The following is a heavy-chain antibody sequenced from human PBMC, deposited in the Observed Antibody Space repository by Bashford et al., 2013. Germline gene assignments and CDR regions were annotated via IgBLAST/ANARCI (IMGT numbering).Heavy chain of an antibody. Sequence: GESLKISCKGSGYSFTTYWIGWVRLMPGKGLEWMGIIYPGDSDTRYSPSFQGQVTISADKSITTAYLQWTSLKASDTAMYYCARHGTGIAGDLDYWGQGTLVTVSS. CDR3: ARHGTGIAGDLDY. V-gene: IGHV5-51*01. CDR1: GYSFTTYW. CDR2: IYPGDSDT. J-gene: IGHJ4*02. D-gene: IGHD6-13*01.